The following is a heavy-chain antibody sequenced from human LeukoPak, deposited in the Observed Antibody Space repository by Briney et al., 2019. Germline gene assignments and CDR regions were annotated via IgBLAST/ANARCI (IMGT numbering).Heavy chain of an antibody. V-gene: IGHV1-46*01. CDR1: GYTFTSYY. D-gene: IGHD6-19*01. CDR3: ARDVGAVAEDDAFDI. J-gene: IGHJ3*02. Sequence: ASVKVSCKASGYTFTSYYMHWVRQAPGQGLEWMGIINPSGGSTSYAQKFQGRVTMTRDTSTSTVYMELSSLRSEDMAVYYCARDVGAVAEDDAFDIWGQGTMVTVSS. CDR2: INPSGGST.